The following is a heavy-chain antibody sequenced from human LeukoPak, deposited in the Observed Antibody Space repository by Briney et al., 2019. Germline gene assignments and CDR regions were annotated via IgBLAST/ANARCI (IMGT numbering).Heavy chain of an antibody. CDR1: GYTFTVYY. CDR3: ARDYCSSTSCYDY. J-gene: IGHJ4*02. CDR2: INPNSGGT. Sequence: ASVTVSFKASGYTFTVYYMHWVRQAPGQGGEWMGWINPNSGGTNYAQKFQGRVTMTRDTSISTAYMELSRLRSDDTAVYYCARDYCSSTSCYDYWGQGTLVTVSS. V-gene: IGHV1-2*02. D-gene: IGHD2-2*01.